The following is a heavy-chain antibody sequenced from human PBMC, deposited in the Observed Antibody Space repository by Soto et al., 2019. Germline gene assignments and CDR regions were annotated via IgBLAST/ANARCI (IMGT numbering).Heavy chain of an antibody. J-gene: IGHJ4*02. CDR1: GFTFGAHP. CDR3: AKQRTTVTTRFAY. V-gene: IGHV3-23*01. Sequence: EVQLLESGGGLVQPGGSLTVSCAASGFTFGAHPMSWVRLAPGKGLEWVSTISGYGGSTYYPDSLKGRFIISRDNSKNTLYLQINTLRAGDTAISFCAKQRTTVTTRFAYWGQGTPVTVSS. CDR2: ISGYGGST. D-gene: IGHD4-17*01.